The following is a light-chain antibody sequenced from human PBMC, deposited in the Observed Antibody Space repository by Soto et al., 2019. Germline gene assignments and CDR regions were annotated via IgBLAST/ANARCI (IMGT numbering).Light chain of an antibody. J-gene: IGKJ1*01. Sequence: DLFTITFRASQSVTTWLAWYQQKPGKARKLLIYKASNLESGLTSRFTGSGSGTEFTLTISSLQSDDFATYYCQHYNSYSEAVGQGTKVDIK. CDR2: KAS. CDR1: QSVTTW. CDR3: QHYNSYSEA. V-gene: IGKV1-5*03.